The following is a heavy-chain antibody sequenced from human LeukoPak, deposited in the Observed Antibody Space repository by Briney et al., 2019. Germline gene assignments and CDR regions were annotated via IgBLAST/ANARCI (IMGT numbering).Heavy chain of an antibody. CDR1: GGSISSYY. V-gene: IGHV4-59*01. J-gene: IGHJ4*02. Sequence: SETLSLTCTVSGGSISSYYWSWIRQPPGKGLEWIGYIYYRGSTNYNPSLKSRVTISVDTSKNQFSLKLSSVTAADTAVYYCARGGNRYYFDYWGQGTLVTVSS. CDR3: ARGGNRYYFDY. CDR2: IYYRGST.